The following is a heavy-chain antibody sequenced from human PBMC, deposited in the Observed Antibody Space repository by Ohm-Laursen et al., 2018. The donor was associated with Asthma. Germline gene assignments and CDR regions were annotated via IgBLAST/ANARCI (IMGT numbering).Heavy chain of an antibody. Sequence: SLRLSCSASGFTFSNFAMHWVRQAPGKGLEWVSIITSDGSWTSYADSVNGRFTVSRDNSKNTLYLQMSRLRTEDTAVYSCAKDFRDAFDVWGQGTMVTVSS. V-gene: IGHV3-30-3*01. CDR3: AKDFRDAFDV. CDR1: GFTFSNFA. CDR2: ITSDGSWT. J-gene: IGHJ3*01.